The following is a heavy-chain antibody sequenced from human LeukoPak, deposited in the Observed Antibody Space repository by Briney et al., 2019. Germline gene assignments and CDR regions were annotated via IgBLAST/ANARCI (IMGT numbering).Heavy chain of an antibody. CDR1: GFTFRSYA. J-gene: IGHJ4*02. CDR2: ISGSGGRT. D-gene: IGHD6-19*01. Sequence: GESLRLSCAASGFTFRSYAMSWLRQAPGKGLEWVSAISGSGGRTYYADSVKGRFTISRDNSKNTVYLQMNSLRDEDTAVYYCAKEFPGKPVADWWGQGTLVTVSS. CDR3: AKEFPGKPVADW. V-gene: IGHV3-23*01.